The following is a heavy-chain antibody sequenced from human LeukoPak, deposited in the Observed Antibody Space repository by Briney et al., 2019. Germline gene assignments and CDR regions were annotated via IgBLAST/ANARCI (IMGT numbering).Heavy chain of an antibody. CDR1: GFTVSTNY. CDR3: AKEIWLAYYFDY. Sequence: PGGSLRLSCAASGFTVSTNYMNWVRQAPGKGLEWVSGFSGSGGFTYSADSVKGRFIISRDSSKNTLYLQMNSLRAEDTAVYYCAKEIWLAYYFDYWGQGTLVTVSS. D-gene: IGHD6-19*01. V-gene: IGHV3-23*01. CDR2: FSGSGGFT. J-gene: IGHJ4*02.